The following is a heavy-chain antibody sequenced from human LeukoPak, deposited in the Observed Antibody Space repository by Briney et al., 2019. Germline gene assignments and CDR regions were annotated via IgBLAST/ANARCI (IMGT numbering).Heavy chain of an antibody. D-gene: IGHD6-25*01. CDR2: FYNSGSS. Sequence: SETLSLTCSVSGVSISSFYWTWIRQVPGKGLEWIGYFYNSGSSDYNPSLKSRATFSEDTSKNHFSLSLSAVTAADTAVYYCAAAFDYWGQGTLVTVSS. V-gene: IGHV4-59*01. CDR3: AAAFDY. CDR1: GVSISSFY. J-gene: IGHJ4*02.